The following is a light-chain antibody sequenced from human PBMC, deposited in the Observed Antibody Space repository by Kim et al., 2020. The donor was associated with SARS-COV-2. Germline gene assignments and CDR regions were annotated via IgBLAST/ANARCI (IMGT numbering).Light chain of an antibody. CDR2: AAT. J-gene: IGKJ1*01. CDR3: QQSFKAPWT. Sequence: ASIGDRVTITCRASQLISSYLNWYQQKPGTTPKLLIHAATNLQSGVPSRFSGSGFGTDFTLTISSLQPEDFTTYYCQQSFKAPWTFGQGTKVDIK. CDR1: QLISSY. V-gene: IGKV1-39*01.